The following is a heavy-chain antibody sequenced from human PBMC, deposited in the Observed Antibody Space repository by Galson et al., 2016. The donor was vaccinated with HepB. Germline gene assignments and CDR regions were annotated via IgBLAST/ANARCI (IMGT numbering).Heavy chain of an antibody. D-gene: IGHD1-1*01. CDR2: INPDNGNT. CDR1: GYTFSSYG. V-gene: IGHV1-18*04. Sequence: SVKVSCRASGYTFSSYGIAWVRQAPAQGLEWMGWINPDNGNTNYAQKLQGRVTMTTDTSTSTGYMELRSLRSDDTALYYCARVGQSGRTSLDYWGQGTLVTVSS. CDR3: ARVGQSGRTSLDY. J-gene: IGHJ4*02.